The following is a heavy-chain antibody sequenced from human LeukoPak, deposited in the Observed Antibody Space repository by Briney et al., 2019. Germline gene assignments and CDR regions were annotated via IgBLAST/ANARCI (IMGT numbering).Heavy chain of an antibody. CDR3: ARLGYSSSFDY. CDR2: VYYSGNT. V-gene: IGHV4-59*08. J-gene: IGHJ4*02. CDR1: GGSISSYY. D-gene: IGHD6-6*01. Sequence: SGTLSLTCTVSGGSISSYYWGWVRQPPGKGLEWIGYVYYSGNTNYNPSLKSRLTISIDTSKNQFSPKLSSVTAADTAVYYCARLGYSSSFDYWGQGTLVTVSS.